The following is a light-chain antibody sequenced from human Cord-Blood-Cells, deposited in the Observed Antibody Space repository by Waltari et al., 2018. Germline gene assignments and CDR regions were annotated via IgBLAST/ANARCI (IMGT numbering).Light chain of an antibody. V-gene: IGLV2-23*01. Sequence: QSALTQPASVSGSPGQSITISCTGTSSDVWSYNLVSWYQQHPGKAPKLMLYEGSKRPSGVSNRFSGSKSGNTASLTISGLQAEDEADYYCCSYAGSSTWVFGGGTKLTVL. J-gene: IGLJ3*02. CDR1: SSDVWSYNL. CDR2: EGS. CDR3: CSYAGSSTWV.